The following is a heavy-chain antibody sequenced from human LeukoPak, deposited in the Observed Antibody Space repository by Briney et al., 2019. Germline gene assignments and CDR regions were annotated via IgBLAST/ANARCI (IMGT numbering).Heavy chain of an antibody. CDR1: GDSINSFY. J-gene: IGHJ4*02. D-gene: IGHD2-15*01. Sequence: SETLSLTCAVSGDSINSFYWSWIRQLPGKGLEWIGYVFHTGDTSSNPSLKSRVTVSLDTSTSQVSLRLTSVTAADTAVYYCARHPFATPFDHWGRGILVTVSS. CDR3: ARHPFATPFDH. V-gene: IGHV4-59*08. CDR2: VFHTGDT.